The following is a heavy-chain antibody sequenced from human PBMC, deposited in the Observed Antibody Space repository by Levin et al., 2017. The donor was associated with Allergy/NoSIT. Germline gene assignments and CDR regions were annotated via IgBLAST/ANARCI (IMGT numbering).Heavy chain of an antibody. Sequence: KGLEWIGEIQPSGTTNYNPSLESRVTISVDNSKSHFSLQLRSVTAADTARYYCARETPSRIFGVSTYYYYYMDVWGTGTTVVVSS. CDR3: ARETPSRIFGVSTYYYYYMDV. J-gene: IGHJ6*03. D-gene: IGHD3-3*02. CDR2: IQPSGTT. V-gene: IGHV4-4*02.